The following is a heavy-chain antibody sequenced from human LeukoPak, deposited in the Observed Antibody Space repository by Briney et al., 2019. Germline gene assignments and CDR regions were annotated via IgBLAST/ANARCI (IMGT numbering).Heavy chain of an antibody. CDR2: ISSSSSYI. Sequence: GGSLRLSCAASAFTFSSYSMNWVRQAPGKGLEWVSSISSSSSYIYYADSVKGRFTISRDNAKNSLYLQMNSLRAEDTAVYYCARGIVVVIHNWGQGTLVTVSS. CDR3: ARGIVVVIHN. V-gene: IGHV3-21*01. J-gene: IGHJ4*02. D-gene: IGHD3-22*01. CDR1: AFTFSSYS.